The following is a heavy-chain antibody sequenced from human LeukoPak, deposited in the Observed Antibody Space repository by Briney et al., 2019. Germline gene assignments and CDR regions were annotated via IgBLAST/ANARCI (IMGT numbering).Heavy chain of an antibody. J-gene: IGHJ5*02. CDR2: ISAYNGNT. V-gene: IGHV1-18*01. D-gene: IGHD3-10*01. Sequence: GASVKVSCKASGYTFTSYGISWVRQAPGQGLEWMGWISAYNGNTNYAQKLQGRVTMTTDTSTSTAYMELRSLRSDDTAVYYCARRGTYYGSGNYYSGVWFDRWGQGTLVTVSS. CDR3: ARRGTYYGSGNYYSGVWFDR. CDR1: GYTFTSYG.